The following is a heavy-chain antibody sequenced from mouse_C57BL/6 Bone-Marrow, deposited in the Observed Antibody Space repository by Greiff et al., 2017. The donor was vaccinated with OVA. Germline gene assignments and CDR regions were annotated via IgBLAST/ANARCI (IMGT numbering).Heavy chain of an antibody. V-gene: IGHV3-6*01. Sequence: VQLKESGPGLVKPSQSLSLTCSVTGYSITSGYYWNWIRQFPGNKLEWMGYISYDGSNNYNPSLKNRISITRDTSKNQFFLKLNSVTTEDTATYYCASLNWDFDYWGQGTTLTVSS. CDR2: ISYDGSN. J-gene: IGHJ2*01. CDR1: GYSITSGYY. D-gene: IGHD4-1*02. CDR3: ASLNWDFDY.